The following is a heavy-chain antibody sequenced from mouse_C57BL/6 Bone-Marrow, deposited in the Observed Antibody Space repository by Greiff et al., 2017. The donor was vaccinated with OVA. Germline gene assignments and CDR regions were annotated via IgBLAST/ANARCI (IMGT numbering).Heavy chain of an antibody. CDR1: GFTFNTYA. CDR3: VGGWVGAMDY. CDR2: IRSKSSNYAT. V-gene: IGHV10-3*01. J-gene: IGHJ4*01. D-gene: IGHD1-1*02. Sequence: EVQLVESGGGLVQPKGSLKLSCAASGFTFNTYAMHWVRQAPGKGLEWVARIRSKSSNYATYYADSVKDSFTISREDSQKMLYLQVNNLKTEDTARYYCVGGWVGAMDYWGQGTSVTVSS.